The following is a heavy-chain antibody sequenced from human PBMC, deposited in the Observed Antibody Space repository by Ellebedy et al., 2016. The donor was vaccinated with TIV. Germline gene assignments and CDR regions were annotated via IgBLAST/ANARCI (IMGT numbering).Heavy chain of an antibody. J-gene: IGHJ6*03. D-gene: IGHD2-8*01. V-gene: IGHV3-7*01. Sequence: PGGSLRLSCTASGFTLSNYWMTWVRQAPGRGLEWVANINEDGTKKHFVDSVRGRFTISRDDAGNSLFQQMNSLGAEDTAVYYCARVRSVYYYMDVWGKGTTVTVSS. CDR3: ARVRSVYYYMDV. CDR2: INEDGTKK. CDR1: GFTLSNYW.